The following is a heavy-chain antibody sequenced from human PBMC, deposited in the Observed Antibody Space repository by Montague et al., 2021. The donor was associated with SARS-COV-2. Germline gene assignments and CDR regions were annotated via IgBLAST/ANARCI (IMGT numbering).Heavy chain of an antibody. Sequence: SLRLSCAASGFTFTDFWMSWVHLAPGKRLEWVANINEDGSKPLYVESVKGRCTISRDNAKNALYLQMHSLRADDTAIYHCARSTFRSPGILARGQGVVVTVSS. CDR1: GFTFTDFW. CDR2: INEDGSKP. CDR3: ARSTFRSPGILA. D-gene: IGHD2-2*01. J-gene: IGHJ4*02. V-gene: IGHV3-7*01.